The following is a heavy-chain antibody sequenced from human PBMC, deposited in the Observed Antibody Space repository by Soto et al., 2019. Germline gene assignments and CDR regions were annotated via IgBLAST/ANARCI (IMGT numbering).Heavy chain of an antibody. CDR1: GLTFSDYY. D-gene: IGHD1-1*01. V-gene: IGHV3-11*01. CDR3: AGGEMSTISFDY. J-gene: IGHJ4*02. Sequence: PGGSLRLSCAASGLTFSDYYMSWIRQAPGKGLEWVSYITSDGSPIYYADSVRGRFTISRDSAKNSVSLQMNSLRAEDTAMYYCAGGEMSTISFDYWGQGTLVTDSS. CDR2: ITSDGSPI.